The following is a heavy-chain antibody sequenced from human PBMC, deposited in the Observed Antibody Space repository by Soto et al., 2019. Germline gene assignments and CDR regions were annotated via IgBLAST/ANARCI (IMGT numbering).Heavy chain of an antibody. CDR1: GFMFENYA. D-gene: IGHD2-8*01. CDR3: AKGKSENGVDWLDP. J-gene: IGHJ5*02. Sequence: PGGSLRLSCAASGFMFENYAMIWVRQAPGKGLEWVATVRGNSYGAYYADSVRGRFIISRDNSKNTTSLQLNSLRDDDTAIYYCAKGKSENGVDWLDPWGPGTLVTVSS. CDR2: VRGNSYGA. V-gene: IGHV3-23*01.